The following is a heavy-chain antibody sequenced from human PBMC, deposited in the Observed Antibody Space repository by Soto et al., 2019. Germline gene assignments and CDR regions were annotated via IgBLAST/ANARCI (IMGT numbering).Heavy chain of an antibody. CDR1: GYTFTGYY. Sequence: GASVKVSCKASGYTFTGYYMHWVRQAPGQGLEWMGWINPNSGGTNYAQKFQGWVTMTRDTSISTAYMELSRLRSDDTAVYYCARDLGYCSSTSCHTSDYWGQGTLVTVSS. CDR3: ARDLGYCSSTSCHTSDY. V-gene: IGHV1-2*04. CDR2: INPNSGGT. J-gene: IGHJ4*02. D-gene: IGHD2-2*01.